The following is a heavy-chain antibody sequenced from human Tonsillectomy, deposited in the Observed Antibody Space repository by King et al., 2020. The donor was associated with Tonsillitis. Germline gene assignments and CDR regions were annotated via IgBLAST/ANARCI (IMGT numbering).Heavy chain of an antibody. Sequence: QVQLQESGPGLVKPSETLFLTCTVSGDSISSYYWSWIRQPPGKGLEWIGYIYNSGSTNYNPSLKSRVTISEDTSTNQFSLKLSSVTAADTAVYYCARDRGYYDSTGYYTFDYGGQGTLVTVSS. CDR3: ARDRGYYDSTGYYTFDY. D-gene: IGHD3-22*01. J-gene: IGHJ4*02. CDR1: GDSISSYY. V-gene: IGHV4-59*01. CDR2: IYNSGST.